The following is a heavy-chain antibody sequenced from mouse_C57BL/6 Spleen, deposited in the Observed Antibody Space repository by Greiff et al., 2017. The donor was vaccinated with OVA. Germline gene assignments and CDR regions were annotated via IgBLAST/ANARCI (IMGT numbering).Heavy chain of an antibody. Sequence: VMLVESGPGLVQPSQCLSITCTVSGFSFTSYGVHWVRQSPGKGLEWLGVIWSGGSTDYNAAFISRLSISKDNSKSQVFFKMNSLQADDTAIYYCARTMVTTDWYFDVWGTGTTVTVSS. CDR3: ARTMVTTDWYFDV. J-gene: IGHJ1*03. V-gene: IGHV2-2*01. CDR1: GFSFTSYG. CDR2: IWSGGST. D-gene: IGHD2-2*01.